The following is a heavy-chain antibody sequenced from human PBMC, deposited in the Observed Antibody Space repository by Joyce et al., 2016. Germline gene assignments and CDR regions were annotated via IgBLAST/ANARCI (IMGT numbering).Heavy chain of an antibody. J-gene: IGHJ4*02. CDR2: ISWDGGST. CDR3: AKDRGGFGVVISSYLDY. V-gene: IGHV3-43*01. CDR1: GFNFDAYN. D-gene: IGHD3-3*01. Sequence: EVQLVESGGVVVQPGGSLRLSCAASGFNFDAYNKHWVRQAPGKGLEWVSLISWDGGSTYYADSVKGRFNISRDNSKNSLYLQMNSLRTEDTALYYCAKDRGGFGVVISSYLDYWGQGTLVTVSS.